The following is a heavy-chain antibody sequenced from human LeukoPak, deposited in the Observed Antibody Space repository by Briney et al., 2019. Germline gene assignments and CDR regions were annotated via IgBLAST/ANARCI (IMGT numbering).Heavy chain of an antibody. CDR1: GFTFSNYA. Sequence: GGSLRLSCAASGFTFSNYAINWVRQAPGMGLEWASGISGSGDTTYYADSVKGRFTISRDNSKNTVNLQLNSLRAEETAVYYCAKRGAPGIKDAFEIWGQGTMVTVSS. CDR3: AKRGAPGIKDAFEI. V-gene: IGHV3-23*01. CDR2: ISGSGDTT. J-gene: IGHJ3*02.